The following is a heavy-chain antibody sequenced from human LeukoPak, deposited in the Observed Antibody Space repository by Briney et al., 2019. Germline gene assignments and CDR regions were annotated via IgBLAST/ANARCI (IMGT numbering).Heavy chain of an antibody. D-gene: IGHD3-22*01. V-gene: IGHV3-23*01. CDR1: RFTFSSSG. CDR2: MSVSGGST. J-gene: IGHJ4*02. CDR3: AKDNYYDSSGPWPY. Sequence: GGSLRVSCVASRFTFSSSGMSWVRQPPGNGLEWVSAMSVSGGSTYYADSVKGRFTMSRDNSKNTLYLQMNSLRAEDTAVYYCAKDNYYDSSGPWPYWGQGTLVTVSS.